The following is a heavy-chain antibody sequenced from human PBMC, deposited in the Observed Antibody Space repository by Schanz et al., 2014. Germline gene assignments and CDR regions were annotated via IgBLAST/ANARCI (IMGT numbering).Heavy chain of an antibody. V-gene: IGHV1-2*06. J-gene: IGHJ6*02. CDR1: GYTLTAYY. CDR2: INPNSGDT. Sequence: QVQLVQSGAEVKKPGASVKVSCKASGYTLTAYYMHWVRQAPGQGLEWMGRINPNSGDTNYAQKFQGRVTMTRETSISTAYMELSTLTSDDTAVYYCARVRSEDYGGMDVWGQGTTVTVSS. CDR3: ARVRSEDYGGMDV.